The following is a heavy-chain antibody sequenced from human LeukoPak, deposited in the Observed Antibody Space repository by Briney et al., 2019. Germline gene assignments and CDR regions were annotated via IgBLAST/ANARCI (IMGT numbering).Heavy chain of an antibody. V-gene: IGHV4-59*08. D-gene: IGHD1-26*01. CDR2: IYYSGST. CDR3: ARQKWERDYWFDP. Sequence: SETLSLTCTVSGGSISSYYWSWIRQPPGKGLEWIGYIYYSGSTNYNPSLKSRVTISVDTSKNQFSLKLSSVTAADTAVYYCARQKWERDYWFDPWGQGTLVTVSS. CDR1: GGSISSYY. J-gene: IGHJ5*02.